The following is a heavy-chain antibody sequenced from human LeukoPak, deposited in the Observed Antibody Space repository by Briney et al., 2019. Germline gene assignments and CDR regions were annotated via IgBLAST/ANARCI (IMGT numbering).Heavy chain of an antibody. J-gene: IGHJ3*02. D-gene: IGHD6-13*01. V-gene: IGHV4-31*01. Sequence: SETLSLTCTVSGASISSGAYYWSWIRQHPGNGLEWIGYIYYSGSTNNHPSLKSPATTSVDTSKNQFSLRLSSVSAADTAVYYCASIASIAAAGGSDDIWGQGTMVTVSS. CDR1: GASISSGAYY. CDR3: ASIASIAAAGGSDDI. CDR2: IYYSGST.